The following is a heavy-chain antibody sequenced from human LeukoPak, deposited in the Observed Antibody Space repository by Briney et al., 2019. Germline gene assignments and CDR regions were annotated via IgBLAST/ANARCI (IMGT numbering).Heavy chain of an antibody. CDR2: IIPIFGTA. D-gene: IGHD6-13*01. CDR1: GGTFSSYV. J-gene: IGHJ5*02. CDR3: ARDRAAARSYWFDP. V-gene: IGHV1-69*13. Sequence: ASVKVSCKASGGTFSSYVISWVRQAPGQGLEWMGGIIPIFGTANYAQKFQGRVTITADESTSTAYMELSSLRSEDTAVYYCARDRAAARSYWFDPWGQGTLVTVSS.